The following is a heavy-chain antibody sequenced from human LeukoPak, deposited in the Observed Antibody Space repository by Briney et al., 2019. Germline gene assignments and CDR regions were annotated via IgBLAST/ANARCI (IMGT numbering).Heavy chain of an antibody. CDR1: GFTFDDYA. D-gene: IGHD3-10*01. J-gene: IGHJ2*01. V-gene: IGHV3-9*01. Sequence: SLRLSCAASGFTFDDYAMHWVRQAPGKGLEWVSGISWNSGHIGYADSVKGRFTISRDNAKNSLYLKVKSLRAEDTALYYCAKDRRHTVSGGYFDLWGRGTLVIVSS. CDR3: AKDRRHTVSGGYFDL. CDR2: ISWNSGHI.